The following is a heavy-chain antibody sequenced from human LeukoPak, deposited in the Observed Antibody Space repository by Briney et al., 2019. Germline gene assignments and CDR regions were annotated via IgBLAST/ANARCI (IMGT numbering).Heavy chain of an antibody. CDR1: GFTVSSNY. CDR3: ARVYGDRIFDY. J-gene: IGHJ4*02. CDR2: IYSGGST. D-gene: IGHD4-17*01. Sequence: GGSLRLSCAASGFTVSSNYMSWVRQAPGKGLEWVSVIYSGGSTYYADSVKGRFTISRDNSKNTLYLQMNSLRAEDTAVYYCARVYGDRIFDYLGQGTLVTVSS. V-gene: IGHV3-53*01.